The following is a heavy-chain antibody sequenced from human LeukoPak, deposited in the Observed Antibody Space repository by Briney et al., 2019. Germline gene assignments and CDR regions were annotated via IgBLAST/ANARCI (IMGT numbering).Heavy chain of an antibody. Sequence: GGSLRLSCAASGFTFSSYSMNWVRQTPGKGLEWVSSISSSSYVYYADSVKGRFTISRDNAKNSLYLQMNSLRAEDTAVYYCARDRGDMVRGVFDYWGQGTLVTVSS. CDR2: ISSSSYV. CDR3: ARDRGDMVRGVFDY. J-gene: IGHJ4*02. D-gene: IGHD3-10*01. V-gene: IGHV3-21*01. CDR1: GFTFSSYS.